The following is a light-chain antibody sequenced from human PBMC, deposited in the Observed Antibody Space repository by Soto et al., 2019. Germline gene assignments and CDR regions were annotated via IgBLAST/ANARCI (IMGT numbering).Light chain of an antibody. CDR3: QHYGGSLYT. Sequence: EIVLTQSPGTLSLSPGERATLSCRASQSVSSNYLTWYQQKHGQAPRLLIYGASSRATGIPDRFSGSGSGTDFTLTISGLEPEDFAVYYCQHYGGSLYTFGQGTKLEI. J-gene: IGKJ2*01. CDR1: QSVSSNY. CDR2: GAS. V-gene: IGKV3-20*01.